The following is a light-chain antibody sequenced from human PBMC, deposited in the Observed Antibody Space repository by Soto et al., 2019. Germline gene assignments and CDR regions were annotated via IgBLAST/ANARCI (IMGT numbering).Light chain of an antibody. Sequence: EIVLTQSPGTLSLSPGERATLSCRASQGLSSNYLAWYQQRPGQAPRLLIYGSSSRATGIRERFSGSGSATDFTLTISRLEPEDFAVYHCQQYGNSPPTFGGGTKVEI. CDR2: GSS. J-gene: IGKJ4*01. V-gene: IGKV3-20*01. CDR3: QQYGNSPPT. CDR1: QGLSSNY.